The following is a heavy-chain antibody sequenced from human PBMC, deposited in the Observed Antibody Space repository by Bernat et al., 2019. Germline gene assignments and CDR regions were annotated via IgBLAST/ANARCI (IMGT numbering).Heavy chain of an antibody. D-gene: IGHD3-16*01. Sequence: QVTLKESGPVLVKPTETLTLTCTVSRFSLSTTGVGVGWIRQPPGEALEWLAIIYWDDDRRYSPSLENRLSITKDTSKNQVVLTMTTMDTVDTATYYCAHIEITVRGGERLDAFDIWGQGTMVSVSS. CDR1: RFSLSTTGVG. CDR3: AHIEITVRGGERLDAFDI. CDR2: IYWDDDR. J-gene: IGHJ3*02. V-gene: IGHV2-5*02.